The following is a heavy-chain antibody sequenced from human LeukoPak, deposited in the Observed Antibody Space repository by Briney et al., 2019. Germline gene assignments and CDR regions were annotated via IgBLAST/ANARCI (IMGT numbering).Heavy chain of an antibody. J-gene: IGHJ4*02. CDR3: ARDTGSSSPL. CDR2: IIPILGIA. CDR1: GGTFSIYA. Sequence: GASVKVSCRASGGTFSIYAISWVRQAPGQGLEWMGRIIPILGIANYAQKFQGRVTITADKSTSTAYMELSSLRSEDTAVYYCARDTGSSSPLWGQGTLVTVSS. D-gene: IGHD6-6*01. V-gene: IGHV1-69*04.